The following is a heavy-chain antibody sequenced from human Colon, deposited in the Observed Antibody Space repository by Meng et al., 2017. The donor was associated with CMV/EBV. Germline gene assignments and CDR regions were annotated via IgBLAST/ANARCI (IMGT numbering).Heavy chain of an antibody. V-gene: IGHV3-74*01. Sequence: GGSLRLSCAASGFTFSSDWMHWVRQVPGKGLVWVSRISTDGSTTNYADSVRGRFTVSRDNAKNILYLQMNSLRAEDTALYYCTRGRSGNYGYFDYWGQGTLVTVSS. CDR2: ISTDGSTT. CDR3: TRGRSGNYGYFDY. CDR1: GFTFSSDW. D-gene: IGHD1-26*01. J-gene: IGHJ4*02.